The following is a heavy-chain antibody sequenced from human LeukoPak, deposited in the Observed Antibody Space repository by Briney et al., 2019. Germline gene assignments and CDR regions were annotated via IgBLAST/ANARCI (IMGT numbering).Heavy chain of an antibody. CDR3: ARDSGSYYFDY. CDR2: ISYSGST. CDR1: GGSISSGGYY. D-gene: IGHD1-26*01. Sequence: SQTLSLTCTVSGGSISSGGYYWSWIRQRPGKGLEWVGYISYSGSTYYNPSLKSRVTISVDTSKNQLSLKLSSVTAADTAVYYCARDSGSYYFDYWGQGTLVTVSS. J-gene: IGHJ4*02. V-gene: IGHV4-31*03.